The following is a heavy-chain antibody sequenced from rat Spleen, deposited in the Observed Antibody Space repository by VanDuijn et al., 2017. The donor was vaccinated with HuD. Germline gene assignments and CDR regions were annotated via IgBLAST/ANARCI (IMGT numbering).Heavy chain of an antibody. CDR2: ISYDGSRT. CDR3: ARQTDYFYDGTYYFDY. Sequence: EVQLVESGGGLVQPGRPLKLSCVASGFTFNKYWMSWIRQAPGKGLEWVAVISYDGSRTYYRDSVKGRFTISRENAKTTLYLQMDSLRSEDTATYYCARQTDYFYDGTYYFDYWGQGVMVTVSS. CDR1: GFTFNKYW. V-gene: IGHV5-31*01. D-gene: IGHD1-12*02. J-gene: IGHJ2*01.